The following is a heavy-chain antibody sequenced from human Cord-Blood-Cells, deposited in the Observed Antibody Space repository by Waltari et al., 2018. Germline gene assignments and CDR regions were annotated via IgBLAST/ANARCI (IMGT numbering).Heavy chain of an antibody. V-gene: IGHV3-30*03. J-gene: IGHJ4*02. CDR1: GFTFSSYG. D-gene: IGHD4-17*01. Sequence: QVQLVESGGGVVQPGRSLRLSCAASGFTFSSYGMHWVRQAPGKGMEWVAVISYDGSNKYYADSVKGRFTISRDNSKNTLYLQMNSLRAEDTAVYYCARALSTVTHFDYWGQGTLVTVSS. CDR2: ISYDGSNK. CDR3: ARALSTVTHFDY.